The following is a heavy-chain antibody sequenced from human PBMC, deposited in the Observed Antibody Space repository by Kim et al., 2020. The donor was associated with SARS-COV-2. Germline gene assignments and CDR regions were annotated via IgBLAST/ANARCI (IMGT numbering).Heavy chain of an antibody. CDR1: GFIFTNAW. J-gene: IGHJ4*02. CDR3: ARGPGPTHLVFDY. Sequence: GGSLRLSCVASGFIFTNAWMSWVRQAPGKGLEWVANIRQDGNEVHYVDSVKGRFTISRDTDKNSLYLQMNSLRAEDTAVYFCARGPGPTHLVFDYWGQGTLVTVSS. V-gene: IGHV3-7*01. CDR2: IRQDGNEV. D-gene: IGHD3-3*02.